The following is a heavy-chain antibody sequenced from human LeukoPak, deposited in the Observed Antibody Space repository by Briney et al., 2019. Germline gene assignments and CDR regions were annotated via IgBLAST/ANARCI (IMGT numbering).Heavy chain of an antibody. CDR3: ARRDYVWGSYRPLGY. D-gene: IGHD3-16*02. CDR1: GYTFTGYY. CDR2: TNPNSGGT. J-gene: IGHJ4*02. Sequence: ASVKVSCKASGYTFTGYYMHWVRQAPGQGLEWMGWTNPNSGGTNYAQKFQGRVTMTRDTSISTAYMELSRLRSDDTAVYYCARRDYVWGSYRPLGYWGQGTLVTVSS. V-gene: IGHV1-2*02.